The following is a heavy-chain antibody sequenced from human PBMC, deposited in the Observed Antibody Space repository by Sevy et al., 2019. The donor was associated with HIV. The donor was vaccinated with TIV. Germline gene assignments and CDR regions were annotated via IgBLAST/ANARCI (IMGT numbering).Heavy chain of an antibody. CDR1: GGTFTSYT. CDR3: ARVLADSSGYSDY. CDR2: IIPIFGTA. V-gene: IGHV1-69*13. Sequence: ASVKVSCKASGGTFTSYTISWVRQAPGQGLERMGGIIPIFGTANYAQKFQGRVTITADESTSTAYMELSSLRSEDTAVYYCARVLADSSGYSDYWGQGTLVTVSS. D-gene: IGHD3-22*01. J-gene: IGHJ4*02.